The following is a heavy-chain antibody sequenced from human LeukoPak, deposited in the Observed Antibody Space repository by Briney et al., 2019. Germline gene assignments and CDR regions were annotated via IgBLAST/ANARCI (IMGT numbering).Heavy chain of an antibody. CDR2: IYYSGST. V-gene: IGHV4-39*01. CDR3: ARLLGTHINYFDP. Sequence: SETLSLTCTVSGGSISNSSYYWGWIRQPPGKGLEWIGSIYYSGSTYYNPSLKSRVTISVDTSKNQFSLKLSSVTAADTAVYYCARLLGTHINYFDPWGQGTLVTVSS. J-gene: IGHJ5*02. CDR1: GGSISNSSYY. D-gene: IGHD2-21*01.